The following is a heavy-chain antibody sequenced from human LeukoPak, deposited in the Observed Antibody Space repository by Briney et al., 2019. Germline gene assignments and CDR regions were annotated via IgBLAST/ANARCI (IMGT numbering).Heavy chain of an antibody. CDR2: ISYDGSNK. CDR1: GFTFSSYG. Sequence: PGGSLRLSCAASGFTFSSYGMHWVRQAPGKGLEWVAVISYDGSNKYYSDSVKGRFTISRDNSKNTLYLQMNSLRAEDTAVYYCAKLDVWGQGTTVTVSS. V-gene: IGHV3-30*18. CDR3: AKLDV. J-gene: IGHJ6*02.